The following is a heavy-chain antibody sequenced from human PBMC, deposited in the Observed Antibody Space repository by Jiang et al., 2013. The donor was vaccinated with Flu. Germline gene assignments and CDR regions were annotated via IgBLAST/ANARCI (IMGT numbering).Heavy chain of an antibody. V-gene: IGHV1-3*01. CDR3: ARGVEDVVVPAATFWFDP. J-gene: IGHJ5*02. CDR1: GYTFTSYA. D-gene: IGHD2-2*01. CDR2: INAGNGNT. Sequence: KASGYTFTSYAMHWVRQAPGQRLEWMGWINAGNGNTKYSQKFQGRVTITRDTSASTAYMELSSPRSEDTAVYYCARGVEDVVVPAATFWFDPWGQGTLVTVSS.